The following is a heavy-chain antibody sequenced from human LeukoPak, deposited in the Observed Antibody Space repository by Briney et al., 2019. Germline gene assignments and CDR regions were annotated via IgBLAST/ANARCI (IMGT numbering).Heavy chain of an antibody. Sequence: ASVKVSCKASGYTFTSYGISWVRQAPGQGLEWMGGFDPEDGETIYAQKFQGRVTMTEDTSTDTAYMELSSLRSEDTAVYYCATTRSDIVVVPAAVAFDIWGQGTMVTVSS. CDR3: ATTRSDIVVVPAAVAFDI. CDR2: FDPEDGET. CDR1: GYTFTSYG. V-gene: IGHV1-24*01. J-gene: IGHJ3*02. D-gene: IGHD2-2*01.